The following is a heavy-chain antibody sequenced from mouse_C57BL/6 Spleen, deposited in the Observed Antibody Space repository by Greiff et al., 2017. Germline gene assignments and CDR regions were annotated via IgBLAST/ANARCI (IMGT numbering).Heavy chain of an antibody. CDR1: GFTFSSYA. J-gene: IGHJ3*01. D-gene: IGHD1-1*01. V-gene: IGHV5-4*01. CDR3: ARDQDYGSSPWFAY. Sequence: EVQLVESGGGLVKPGGSLKLSCAASGFTFSSYAMSWVRQTPEKRLEWVATISDGGSYTYYPDNVKGRFTISRDNAKNNLYLQMSHLKSEDTAMYYCARDQDYGSSPWFAYWGQGTLVTVSA. CDR2: ISDGGSYT.